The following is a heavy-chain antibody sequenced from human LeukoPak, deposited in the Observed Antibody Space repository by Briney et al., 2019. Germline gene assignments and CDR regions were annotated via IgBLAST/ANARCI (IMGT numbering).Heavy chain of an antibody. Sequence: GGSLRLSCAASGFTVSSNYMSWVRQAPGKGLEWVSVIYSGGSTYYADSVKGRFTISRDNSKNTLYLQMNSLRAEDTAVYYCASEGYYDSSGHDAFDIWGQGTMVTVSS. J-gene: IGHJ3*02. CDR3: ASEGYYDSSGHDAFDI. V-gene: IGHV3-66*01. D-gene: IGHD3-22*01. CDR2: IYSGGST. CDR1: GFTVSSNY.